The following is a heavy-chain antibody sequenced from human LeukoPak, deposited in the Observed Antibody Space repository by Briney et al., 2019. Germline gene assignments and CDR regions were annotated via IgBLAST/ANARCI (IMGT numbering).Heavy chain of an antibody. J-gene: IGHJ4*02. CDR2: IYYSGST. CDR1: GGSISSSSYY. CDR3: ARKDYGDPNER. V-gene: IGHV4-39*01. D-gene: IGHD4-17*01. Sequence: SETLSLTCTASGGSISSSSYYWGWIRQPPGKGLEWIGSIYYSGSTYYNPSLKSRVTISVDTSKNQFSLKLSSVTAADTAVYYCARKDYGDPNERWGQGTLVTVSS.